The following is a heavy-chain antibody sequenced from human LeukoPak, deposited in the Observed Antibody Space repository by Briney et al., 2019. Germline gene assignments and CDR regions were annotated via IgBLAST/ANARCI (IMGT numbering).Heavy chain of an antibody. V-gene: IGHV3-11*04. D-gene: IGHD4-11*01. J-gene: IGHJ3*01. CDR1: GFTFSDYY. Sequence: GGSLRLSCAASGFTFSDYYMSWIRQAPGKGLEWVSYISSGGSTIYYADSVKGRFTISRDNAKNSLYLQMNSLRAEDTAVYYCARDWYNNSDAFDLWGQGTMVTVSS. CDR2: ISSGGSTI. CDR3: ARDWYNNSDAFDL.